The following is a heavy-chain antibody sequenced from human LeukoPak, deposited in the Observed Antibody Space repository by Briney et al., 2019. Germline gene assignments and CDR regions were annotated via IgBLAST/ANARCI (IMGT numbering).Heavy chain of an antibody. D-gene: IGHD6-19*01. J-gene: IGHJ4*02. CDR3: AKINRGQVAGHVDF. CDR1: GFAFRNYA. V-gene: IGHV3-23*01. Sequence: PGGSLRLSCAASGFAFRNYAMSWVRQAPGKGLEWVSSFSDSNGRTYYADSVKGRFTVSRDNSKNTLYLHINSLRAEDTALYYCAKINRGQVAGHVDFWGQGTLVSVSS. CDR2: FSDSNGRT.